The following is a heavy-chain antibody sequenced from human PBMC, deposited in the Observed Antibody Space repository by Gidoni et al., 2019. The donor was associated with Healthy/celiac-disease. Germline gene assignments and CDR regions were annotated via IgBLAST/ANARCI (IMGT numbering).Heavy chain of an antibody. D-gene: IGHD7-27*01. J-gene: IGHJ3*02. CDR3: ARDPRKATLGAFDI. V-gene: IGHV3-21*01. CDR2: ISSSSSYI. CDR1: GVTCSSYS. Sequence: EVQLVEYGGGLVKPGGSLRLSCAASGVTCSSYSMNWVRQAPGKGLDWVSSISSSSSYIYYADSVKGRFTISRDNAKNSLYLQMNSLRAEDTAVYYCARDPRKATLGAFDIWGQGTMVTVSS.